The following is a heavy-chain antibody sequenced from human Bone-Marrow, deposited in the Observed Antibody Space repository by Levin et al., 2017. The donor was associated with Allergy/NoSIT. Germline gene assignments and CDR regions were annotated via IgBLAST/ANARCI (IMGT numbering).Heavy chain of an antibody. Sequence: GGSLRLSCAASGFTFSTYGMHWVRRAPGKGLEWVAFTWYDGSMKYYLDSVKGRFTISRDNSNNTLHLQMNNLRAEDTAVYFCARDSHISSQLDYWGQGTLVSVSS. V-gene: IGHV3-33*01. D-gene: IGHD6-13*01. CDR3: ARDSHISSQLDY. J-gene: IGHJ4*02. CDR2: TWYDGSMK. CDR1: GFTFSTYG.